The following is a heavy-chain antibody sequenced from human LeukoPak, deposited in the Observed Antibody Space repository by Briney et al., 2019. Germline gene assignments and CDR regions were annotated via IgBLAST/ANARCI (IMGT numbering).Heavy chain of an antibody. D-gene: IGHD2-15*01. V-gene: IGHV1-69*04. CDR3: ARDTHCSGGSCYSFDY. CDR1: GGTFSSYT. J-gene: IGHJ4*02. Sequence: SVKVSCKASGGTFSSYTISWVRQAPGQGLEWMGRIIPILGIASYAQKFQGRVTMTRDTSTSTVYMELSSLRSEDTAVYYCARDTHCSGGSCYSFDYWGQGTLVTVSS. CDR2: IIPILGIA.